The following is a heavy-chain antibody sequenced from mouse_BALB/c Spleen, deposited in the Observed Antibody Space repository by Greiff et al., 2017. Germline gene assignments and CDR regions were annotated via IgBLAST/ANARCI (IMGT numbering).Heavy chain of an antibody. CDR1: GYTFTSYY. CDR2: INPSNGGT. V-gene: IGHV1S81*02. Sequence: VKLQESGAELVKPGASVKLSCKASGYTFTSYYMYWVKQRPGQGLEWIGEINPSNGGTNFNEKFKSKATLTVDKSSSTAYMQLSSLTSEDSAVYYCTRSSGTWFAYWGQGTLVTVSA. CDR3: TRSSGTWFAY. D-gene: IGHD4-1*01. J-gene: IGHJ3*01.